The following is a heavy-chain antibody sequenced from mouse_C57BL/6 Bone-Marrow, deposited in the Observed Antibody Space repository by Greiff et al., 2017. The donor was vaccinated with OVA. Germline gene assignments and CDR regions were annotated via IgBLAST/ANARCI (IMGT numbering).Heavy chain of an antibody. V-gene: IGHV1-18*01. J-gene: IGHJ4*01. CDR3: ARRLYRYYAMDY. CDR1: GYTFTDYN. Sequence: EVQLQQSGPELVKPGASVKIPCKASGYTFTDYNMDWVKQSHGKSLEWIGDINPNNGGTIYNQKFKGKATLTVDKSSSTAYMELRSLTSEDTAVYYCARRLYRYYAMDYWGQGTSVTVSS. D-gene: IGHD3-2*02. CDR2: INPNNGGT.